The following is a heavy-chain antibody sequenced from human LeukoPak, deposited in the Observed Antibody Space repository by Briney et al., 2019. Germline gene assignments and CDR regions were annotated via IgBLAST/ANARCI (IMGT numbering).Heavy chain of an antibody. Sequence: PGGSLRLSCAASGFTFDDYAMHWVRQAPGKGLEWVSGISWNSGSIGYADSVKGRFTISRDSAKNSLYLQMNSLRAEDTALYYCAKAAYSGYDSLFQFDYWGQGTLVTVSS. J-gene: IGHJ4*02. CDR1: GFTFDDYA. CDR3: AKAAYSGYDSLFQFDY. CDR2: ISWNSGSI. V-gene: IGHV3-9*01. D-gene: IGHD5-12*01.